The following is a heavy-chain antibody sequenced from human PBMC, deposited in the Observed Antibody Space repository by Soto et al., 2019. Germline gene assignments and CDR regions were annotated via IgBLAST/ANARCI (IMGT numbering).Heavy chain of an antibody. D-gene: IGHD2-21*01. J-gene: IGHJ3*02. V-gene: IGHV4-59*01. CDR2: IYYSGST. Sequence: QVQLQESGPGLVKPSETLSLTCTVSGGSISSYYWSWIRQPPGKGLEWIGYIYYSGSTNYNPSLKSRVTISVDTSKNQFSLKLSSVTAADTAVYYCARGRLLDDAFDIWGQGTMVTVSS. CDR3: ARGRLLDDAFDI. CDR1: GGSISSYY.